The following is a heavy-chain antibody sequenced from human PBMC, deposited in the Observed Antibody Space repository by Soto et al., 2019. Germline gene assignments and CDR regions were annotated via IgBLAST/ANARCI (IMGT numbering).Heavy chain of an antibody. D-gene: IGHD3-22*01. CDR1: GGSISSTGYY. CDR3: ATAKYYYDSSGYYWFDP. CDR2: IYYSGST. J-gene: IGHJ5*02. Sequence: PSETLSLTCTVSGGSISSTGYYWGWIRQPPGKGLEWIGSIYYSGSTSYNPSLQSRVTISVDTSKNQFSLKLSSVTAADTAVYYCATAKYYYDSSGYYWFDPWGQGTLVTVSS. V-gene: IGHV4-39*01.